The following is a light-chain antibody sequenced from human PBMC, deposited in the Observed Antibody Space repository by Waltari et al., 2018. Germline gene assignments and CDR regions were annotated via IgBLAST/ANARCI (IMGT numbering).Light chain of an antibody. CDR3: SGLI. Sequence: QLTQSPSSLSAFVGDRVTITCRSSQTLTGWVAWFQQRPGKAPKPLIYKTSVLETGVPARFSGSGSGTEFTLTIYNFQPDDVGTYYCSGLIFGGGTQVDIK. V-gene: IGKV1-5*03. CDR2: KTS. J-gene: IGKJ4*01. CDR1: QTLTGW.